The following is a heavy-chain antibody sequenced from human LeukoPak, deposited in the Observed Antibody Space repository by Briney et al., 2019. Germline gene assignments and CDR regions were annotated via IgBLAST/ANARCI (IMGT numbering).Heavy chain of an antibody. V-gene: IGHV3-23*01. D-gene: IGHD5-12*01. Sequence: GGSLRLSCAASGFTFSSYAMSWVRQAPGKGLDWVSAISGSGGSTYYADSVKGRFTISRDNSKNTLYLQMNSLRDEDTAVYYCARVGYSGWNLEYWGQGTLVTVSS. CDR1: GFTFSSYA. J-gene: IGHJ4*02. CDR3: ARVGYSGWNLEY. CDR2: ISGSGGST.